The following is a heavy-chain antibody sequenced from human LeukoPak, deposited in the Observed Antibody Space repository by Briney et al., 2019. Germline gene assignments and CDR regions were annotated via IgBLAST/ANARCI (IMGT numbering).Heavy chain of an antibody. V-gene: IGHV4-59*01. J-gene: IGHJ5*02. CDR1: GGSFSGYY. D-gene: IGHD6-13*01. CDR2: IYYSGST. Sequence: SETLSLTCAVYGGSFSGYYWSWIRQPPGKGLEWIGYIYYSGSTNYNPSLKSRVTISVDTSKNQFSLKLSSVAAADTAVYYCASSPSWAAAGTLGRFDPWGQGTLVTVSS. CDR3: ASSPSWAAAGTLGRFDP.